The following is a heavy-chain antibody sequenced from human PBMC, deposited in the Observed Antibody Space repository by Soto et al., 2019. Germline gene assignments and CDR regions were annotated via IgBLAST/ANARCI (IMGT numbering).Heavy chain of an antibody. CDR3: AREGCSSTSCYTWSHYYYYYGMDV. D-gene: IGHD2-2*02. J-gene: IGHJ6*02. CDR1: GFTFSSYE. Sequence: GGSLRLSCAASGFTFSSYEMNWVRQAPGKGLEWVSYISSSGSTIYYADSVKGRFTISRDNAKNSLYLQMNSLRAEDTAVYYCAREGCSSTSCYTWSHYYYYYGMDVWGQGXRSPSP. CDR2: ISSSGSTI. V-gene: IGHV3-48*03.